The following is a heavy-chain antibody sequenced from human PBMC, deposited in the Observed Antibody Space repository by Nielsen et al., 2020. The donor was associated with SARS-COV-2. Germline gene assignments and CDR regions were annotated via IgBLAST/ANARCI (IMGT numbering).Heavy chain of an antibody. J-gene: IGHJ6*02. V-gene: IGHV4-61*02. CDR3: ATLEGCSSSSCWRGDYFGLDV. CDR2: IDTSGYT. D-gene: IGHD2-2*01. Sequence: WIPQPPGKGLEWLGRIDTSGYTNYHPSLSSRVTISMDTSKNQFSLKLNSVTAADTAVYFCATLEGCSSSSCWRGDYFGLDVWGHGTTVTVSS.